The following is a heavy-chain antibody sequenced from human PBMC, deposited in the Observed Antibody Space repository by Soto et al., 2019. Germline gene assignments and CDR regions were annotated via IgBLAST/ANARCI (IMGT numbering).Heavy chain of an antibody. J-gene: IGHJ4*02. CDR2: IDASGPYT. CDR1: GYSFSNYW. V-gene: IGHV5-10-1*01. D-gene: IGHD1-7*01. Sequence: GESLKISCKVSGYSFSNYWITWVRQMPGKGLEWMGRIDASGPYTDYSPSFKGHVTLSVDKSINTAYLQWDSLKASDTAIYYCARVRTTGSHAFDYWGQGTLVTVSS. CDR3: ARVRTTGSHAFDY.